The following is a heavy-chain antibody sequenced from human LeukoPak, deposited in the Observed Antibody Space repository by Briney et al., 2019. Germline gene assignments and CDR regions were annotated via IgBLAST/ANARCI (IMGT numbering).Heavy chain of an antibody. Sequence: GGSLRLSCAASGFTFSTYDMHWVRQATGKGLEWVSAIDTTGDTYYPSSVKGRFTISRENAKNSLYLQMNSLRAGDTAVYYCARDRGGGHMDVWGKGTTVTISS. V-gene: IGHV3-13*01. CDR3: ARDRGGGHMDV. CDR1: GFTFSTYD. CDR2: IDTTGDT. J-gene: IGHJ6*03. D-gene: IGHD2-15*01.